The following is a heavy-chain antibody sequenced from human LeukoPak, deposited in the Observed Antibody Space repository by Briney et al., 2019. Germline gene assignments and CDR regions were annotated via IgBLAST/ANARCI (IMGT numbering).Heavy chain of an antibody. CDR1: GFTFSNAW. J-gene: IGHJ4*02. CDR2: IKSKTDGGTT. CDR3: TTDPMTTVTTDY. Sequence: GGSLRLSCAASGFTFSNAWVSWVRQAPGKGLEWVGRIKSKTDGGTTDYAAPVKGRFTISRDDSKNTLYLQMNSLKTEDTAVYYCTTDPMTTVTTDYWGQGTLVTVSS. V-gene: IGHV3-15*01. D-gene: IGHD4-11*01.